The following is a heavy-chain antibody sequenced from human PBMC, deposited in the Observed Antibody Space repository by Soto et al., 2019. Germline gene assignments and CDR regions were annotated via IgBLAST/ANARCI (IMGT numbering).Heavy chain of an antibody. D-gene: IGHD6-25*01. V-gene: IGHV4-59*08. J-gene: IGHJ4*02. CDR2: AYYSGST. CDR3: ARRKTRPEAFDY. CDR1: SDSISSYY. Sequence: PSETLSLTCTVSSDSISSYYWTWIRQPPGKGLEWIGYAYYSGSTNYNPSLKNRVTISVDTSKSQFSLNLSSVTAADTAVYYCARRKTRPEAFDYWGQGTLVTVSS.